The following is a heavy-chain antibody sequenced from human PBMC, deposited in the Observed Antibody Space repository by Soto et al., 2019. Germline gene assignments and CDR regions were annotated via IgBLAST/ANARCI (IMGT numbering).Heavy chain of an antibody. D-gene: IGHD4-17*01. J-gene: IGHJ4*02. CDR1: GFTFSSYG. CDR3: ARDKPLMTTVTYCFDY. CDR2: IWYDGSNK. Sequence: GGSLRLSCAASGFTFSSYGMHWVRQAPGKGLEWVAVIWYDGSNKYYADSVKGRFTISRDNSKNTLYLQMNSLRAEDTAVYYCARDKPLMTTVTYCFDYWGQGTLVTVSS. V-gene: IGHV3-33*01.